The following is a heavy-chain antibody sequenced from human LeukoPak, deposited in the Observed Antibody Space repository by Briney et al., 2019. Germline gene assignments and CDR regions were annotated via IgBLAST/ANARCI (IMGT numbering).Heavy chain of an antibody. Sequence: GGSLRLSCAASGFTFSSYGMNWVRQAPGKWLEWVSGFSGSTGSTHYADSVKGRFTISRDNSRDTLSLQMNSLRGEDTAVYYCARGGMRAKISYTYYYMDVWGKGTTVTVSS. CDR2: FSGSTGST. CDR1: GFTFSSYG. V-gene: IGHV3-23*01. CDR3: ARGGMRAKISYTYYYMDV. J-gene: IGHJ6*03. D-gene: IGHD2-2*02.